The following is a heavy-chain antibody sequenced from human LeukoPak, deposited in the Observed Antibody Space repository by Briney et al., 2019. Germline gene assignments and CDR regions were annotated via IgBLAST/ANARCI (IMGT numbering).Heavy chain of an antibody. V-gene: IGHV4-4*07. J-gene: IGHJ6*02. D-gene: IGHD1-14*01. Sequence: SETLSLTCTVSGGSLSNYYWSWIRQPAGKGLEWIGRIYTSGSTNYNPSVTSRVTMSVDTSNNQFSLKLTSVTAADTAVYYCARQPPQYYGMDVWGQGTTVTVSS. CDR1: GGSLSNYY. CDR3: ARQPPQYYGMDV. CDR2: IYTSGST.